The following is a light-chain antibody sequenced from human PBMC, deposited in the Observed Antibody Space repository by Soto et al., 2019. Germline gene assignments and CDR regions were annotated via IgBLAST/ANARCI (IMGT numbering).Light chain of an antibody. CDR1: SSDVGSYNL. CDR3: CSYAGSSWV. Sequence: QSALTQPASVSGSPGQSITISCTGTSSDVGSYNLVSWYQQHPGKAPKLMIYEGSKRPSGVSNRFSGSKSGNTASLTISGLPAEDEADYYCCSYAGSSWVFGGGTKLTVL. V-gene: IGLV2-23*01. J-gene: IGLJ3*02. CDR2: EGS.